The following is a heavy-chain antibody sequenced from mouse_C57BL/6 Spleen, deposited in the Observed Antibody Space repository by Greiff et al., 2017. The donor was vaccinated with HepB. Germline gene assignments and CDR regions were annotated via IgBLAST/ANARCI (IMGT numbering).Heavy chain of an antibody. V-gene: IGHV1-82*01. J-gene: IGHJ1*03. Sequence: QVQLQQSGPELVKPGASVKISCKASGYAFSSSWMNWVKQRPGKGLEWIGRIYPGDGDTNYNGKFKGKATLTADKSSSTAYMQLSSLTSEDSAVYFCARPVITPVVAPYWYFDVWGTGTTVTVSS. CDR2: IYPGDGDT. CDR1: GYAFSSSW. D-gene: IGHD1-1*01. CDR3: ARPVITPVVAPYWYFDV.